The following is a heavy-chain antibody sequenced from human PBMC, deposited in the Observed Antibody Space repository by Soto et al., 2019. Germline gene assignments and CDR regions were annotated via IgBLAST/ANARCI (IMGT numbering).Heavy chain of an antibody. Sequence: QVQLVESGGGVVQPGRSLRLSCAASGFTFSSYGMHWVRQAPGKGLEWVAVISYDGSNKYYADSVKGRFTISRDNSKNTLYLQMNSLRAEDTAVYYCANDPRDQGRGYFDYWGQGTLVTVSS. D-gene: IGHD3-10*01. CDR2: ISYDGSNK. CDR3: ANDPRDQGRGYFDY. J-gene: IGHJ4*02. V-gene: IGHV3-30*18. CDR1: GFTFSSYG.